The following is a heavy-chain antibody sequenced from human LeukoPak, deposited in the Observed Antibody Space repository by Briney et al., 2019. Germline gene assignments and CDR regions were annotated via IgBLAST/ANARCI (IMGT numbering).Heavy chain of an antibody. CDR3: ARHYSGWYYFDY. J-gene: IGHJ4*02. V-gene: IGHV5-51*01. CDR2: IYPGDSDT. D-gene: IGHD6-19*01. Sequence: PGEPLQISCQGSGSSFTSYWIGWVRQLPGKGLEWLGVIYPGDSDTRYSPSFQGQVTISADKSISTAYLQWSSLKASDTAMYYCARHYSGWYYFDYWGQGTLVTVSS. CDR1: GSSFTSYW.